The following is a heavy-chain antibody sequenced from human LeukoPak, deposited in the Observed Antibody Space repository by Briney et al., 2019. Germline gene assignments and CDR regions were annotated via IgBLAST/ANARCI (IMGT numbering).Heavy chain of an antibody. D-gene: IGHD3-16*01. J-gene: IGHJ5*02. CDR2: ISAYNGNT. Sequence: ASVKVSCKASGYTFTGYYMHWVRQAPGQGLEWMGWISAYNGNTNYAQKLQGRVTMTTDTSTSTAYMELRSLRSDDTAVYYCARDATITFGGVTWFDPWGQGTLVTVSS. V-gene: IGHV1-18*04. CDR1: GYTFTGYY. CDR3: ARDATITFGGVTWFDP.